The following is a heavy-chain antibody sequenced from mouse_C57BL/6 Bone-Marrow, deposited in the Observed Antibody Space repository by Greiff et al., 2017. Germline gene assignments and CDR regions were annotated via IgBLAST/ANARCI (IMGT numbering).Heavy chain of an antibody. J-gene: IGHJ4*01. V-gene: IGHV14-3*01. CDR3: ALIYYYGSSYGNYAMDY. D-gene: IGHD1-1*01. CDR1: GFNIKNTY. Sequence: VQLQQSVAELVRPGASVKLSCTASGFNIKNTYMHWVQQRPEQGLEWIGRIDPANGNTKYAPQFQGKATITADPSSNTAYLQLSSLTSEDTAIYYCALIYYYGSSYGNYAMDYWGQGTSVTVSS. CDR2: IDPANGNT.